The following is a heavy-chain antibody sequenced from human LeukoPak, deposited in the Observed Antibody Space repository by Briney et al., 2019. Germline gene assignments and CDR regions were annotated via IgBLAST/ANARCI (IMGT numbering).Heavy chain of an antibody. V-gene: IGHV1-2*02. D-gene: IGHD4-17*01. CDR1: GYTFTGYY. Sequence: AASVKVSCKASGYTFTGYYMHWVRQAPGQGLEWMGWINPNSGGTNYAQKFQGRVTMTRDTSISTAYMELSRLRSDDTAVYYCAREKFDYGDHRVFQHWGQGTLVTVS. J-gene: IGHJ1*01. CDR2: INPNSGGT. CDR3: AREKFDYGDHRVFQH.